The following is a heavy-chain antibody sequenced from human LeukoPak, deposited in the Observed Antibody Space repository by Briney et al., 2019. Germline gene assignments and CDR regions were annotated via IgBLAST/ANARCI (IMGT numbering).Heavy chain of an antibody. D-gene: IGHD1-1*01. CDR3: ARDPPYNWNDGADNFDY. V-gene: IGHV1-2*02. CDR2: INPNIGGT. J-gene: IGHJ4*02. Sequence: GASVKVSCKASGYTFSGHYMHWGRQAPGQGLEWMGWINPNIGGTNDAQKFQGRVTMTRDTSISTAYMELSRLRSDDTAVYYCARDPPYNWNDGADNFDYWGQGTLVTVSS. CDR1: GYTFSGHY.